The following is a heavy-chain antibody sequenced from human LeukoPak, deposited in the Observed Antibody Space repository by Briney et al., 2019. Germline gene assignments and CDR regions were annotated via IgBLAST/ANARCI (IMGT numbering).Heavy chain of an antibody. CDR2: INHSGTT. CDR3: ARGTRTFDP. J-gene: IGHJ5*02. D-gene: IGHD1-14*01. Sequence: LSEALSLTRLVYVGSFSGCFWRGLRQPPARELEWIGEINHSGTTNYNPSLKSRVTISVDTSKNQSSLKLSSATAADTAVYYCARGTRTFDPWGQGTLVTVSS. CDR1: VGSFSGCF. V-gene: IGHV4-34*01.